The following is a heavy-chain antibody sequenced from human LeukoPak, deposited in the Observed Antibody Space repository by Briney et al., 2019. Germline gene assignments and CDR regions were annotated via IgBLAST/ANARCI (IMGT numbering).Heavy chain of an antibody. CDR1: GYTFSAYY. Sequence: ASVKVSCKASGYTFSAYYIHWVRQAPGQGPEWMGWINPNGGGTNYAQKFQGRVTMTRDTSISTAYMELSRLTSDDTAVYYCARDVVEVIAGSPGGFNYWGQGSLVTVSS. V-gene: IGHV1-2*02. J-gene: IGHJ4*02. CDR2: INPNGGGT. D-gene: IGHD2-15*01. CDR3: ARDVVEVIAGSPGGFNY.